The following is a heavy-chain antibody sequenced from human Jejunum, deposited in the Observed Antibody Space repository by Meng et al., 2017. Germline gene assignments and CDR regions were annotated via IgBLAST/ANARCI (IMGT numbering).Heavy chain of an antibody. CDR1: GYSISGGSY. D-gene: IGHD5-12*01. Sequence: SETLSLTCTVSGYSISGGSYWGWIRQSPGRGLEWIGSIYPTASTYYNPSLKSRLTISMDKSKNQFSLKLGSVTAADTAVYYCGRSGASQYYIAYWGQGTLVTVSS. CDR3: GRSGASQYYIAY. J-gene: IGHJ4*02. V-gene: IGHV4-38-2*02. CDR2: IYPTAST.